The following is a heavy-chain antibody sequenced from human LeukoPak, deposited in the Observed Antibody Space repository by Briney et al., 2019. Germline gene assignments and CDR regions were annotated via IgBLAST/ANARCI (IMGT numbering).Heavy chain of an antibody. V-gene: IGHV3-11*04. Sequence: GGSLRLSCAASGFTFSDYYMSWIRQAPGKGLEWVSYISSSGSTIYYADSVKGRFTISRDNAKNSLYLQMNSLRAEDTAVYYCARREPMYPWQYGGVIPSFDIWGQGTMVTVSS. CDR3: ARREPMYPWQYGGVIPSFDI. CDR2: ISSSGSTI. D-gene: IGHD3-3*01. J-gene: IGHJ3*02. CDR1: GFTFSDYY.